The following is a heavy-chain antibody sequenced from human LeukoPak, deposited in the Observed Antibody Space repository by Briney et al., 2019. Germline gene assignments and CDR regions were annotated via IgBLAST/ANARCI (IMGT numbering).Heavy chain of an antibody. J-gene: IGHJ3*02. CDR1: GFTFSSYS. V-gene: IGHV3-48*01. CDR2: ISGSSSTI. Sequence: GGSLRLSCAASGFTFSSYSMDWVRQAPGKGLEWVSYISGSSSTIYYADSVKGRFTISRDNAKNSLYLQMNSLRAEDTAVYFCARGLLYCSSTSCYLDAFDIWGQGTMVTVSS. CDR3: ARGLLYCSSTSCYLDAFDI. D-gene: IGHD2-2*01.